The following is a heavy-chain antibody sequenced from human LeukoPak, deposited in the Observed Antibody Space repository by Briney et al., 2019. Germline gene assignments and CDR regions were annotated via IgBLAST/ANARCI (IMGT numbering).Heavy chain of an antibody. CDR2: ISWKSGSI. D-gene: IGHD2-2*01. CDR3: AKSHCDSTSCYLVGSFYFDY. V-gene: IGHV3-9*01. Sequence: GGSLRLSCAASGFTFDDYAMHWVRQAPGKGLEWVSGISWKSGSIAYADSVKGRFTISRDNAKNSLYLQMNSLRAEDTALYYCAKSHCDSTSCYLVGSFYFDYWGQGTLVTASS. J-gene: IGHJ4*02. CDR1: GFTFDDYA.